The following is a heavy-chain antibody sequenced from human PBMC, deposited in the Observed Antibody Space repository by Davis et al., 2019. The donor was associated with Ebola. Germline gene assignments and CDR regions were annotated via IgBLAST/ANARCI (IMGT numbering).Heavy chain of an antibody. Sequence: SETLSLTCTVSGGSISSYYWSWIRQPPGKGLEWIGYISYAGKTHYNPSFRSRVVISRDTSKNQFSLNLTSVTTTDTAIYYCARERVQVPTGDWFDPWGQGTLVAVSS. J-gene: IGHJ5*02. CDR3: ARERVQVPTGDWFDP. CDR2: ISYAGKT. D-gene: IGHD3-3*01. V-gene: IGHV4-59*01. CDR1: GGSISSYY.